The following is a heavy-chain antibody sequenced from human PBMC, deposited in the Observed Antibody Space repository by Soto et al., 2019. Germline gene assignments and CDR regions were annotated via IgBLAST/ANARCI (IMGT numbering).Heavy chain of an antibody. CDR1: GFTLSNVW. CDR2: IKSQTHGGTT. V-gene: IGHV3-15*01. CDR3: TTTAGINMILLEDTIDF. J-gene: IGHJ4*02. Sequence: EGQLVESGGGLVKPGGSLRLSCAASGFTLSNVWMTWVRQAPGKGLEWVGRIKSQTHGGTTAYAAPVKGRCTISRDDARIALYLQMTFLSTGDTAVYFCTTTAGINMILLEDTIDFWGQGTLVSVSS. D-gene: IGHD3-22*01.